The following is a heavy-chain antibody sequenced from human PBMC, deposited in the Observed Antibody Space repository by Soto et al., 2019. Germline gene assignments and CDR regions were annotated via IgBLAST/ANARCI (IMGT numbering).Heavy chain of an antibody. D-gene: IGHD3-9*01. CDR1: GGTFSSYA. CDR2: IIPIFGTA. CDR3: ARVYYDILTGLGYFDY. Sequence: SVKVSCKASGGTFSSYAISWVRQAPGQGLEWMGGIIPIFGTANYAQKFQGRVTITADESTSTAYMELSSLRSEDTAVYYCARVYYDILTGLGYFDYWGQGTLVTVSS. V-gene: IGHV1-69*13. J-gene: IGHJ4*02.